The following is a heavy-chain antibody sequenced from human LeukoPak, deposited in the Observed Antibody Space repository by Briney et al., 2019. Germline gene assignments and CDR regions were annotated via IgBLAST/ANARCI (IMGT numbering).Heavy chain of an antibody. J-gene: IGHJ4*02. Sequence: PGGPLRLSRGASGFTFSVCWLSWVRQPPGKGLEWVANINQEGSERYFVDSVRGRFTISRDNAKNSLFLEVNTLRAEDTAVYYCARSPPAQARWGYYFDFWGQGTLVTVSS. CDR3: ARSPPAQARWGYYFDF. CDR2: INQEGSER. D-gene: IGHD3-16*01. V-gene: IGHV3-7*01. CDR1: GFTFSVCW.